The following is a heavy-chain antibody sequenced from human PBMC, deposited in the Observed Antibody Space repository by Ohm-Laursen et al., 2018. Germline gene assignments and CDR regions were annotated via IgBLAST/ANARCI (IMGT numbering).Heavy chain of an antibody. D-gene: IGHD4-17*01. CDR3: AKPGDYLYWFVDL. V-gene: IGHV3-33*06. J-gene: IGHJ2*01. Sequence: SLRLSCTASGFTFSNYGMHWVRQAPGKGLEWVAVIWYDGSNEYYADSVKGRFTISRDNSKNTLHLQLNSLRAEDTAVYYCAKPGDYLYWFVDLWGRGTQVTVSS. CDR2: IWYDGSNE. CDR1: GFTFSNYG.